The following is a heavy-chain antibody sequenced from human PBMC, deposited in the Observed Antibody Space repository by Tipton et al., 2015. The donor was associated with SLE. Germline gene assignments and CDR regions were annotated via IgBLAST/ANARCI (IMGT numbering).Heavy chain of an antibody. D-gene: IGHD6-19*01. Sequence: SLRLSCAASGFTFSSYGMHWVRQAPGKGLEWVANINQDGTNKYYVDSVKGRFTISTDNARNSLYLQMNGLRAEDTAVYYCARAIALAESYWGQGTQVTVSS. V-gene: IGHV3-7*01. CDR2: INQDGTNK. CDR3: ARAIALAESY. J-gene: IGHJ4*02. CDR1: GFTFSSYG.